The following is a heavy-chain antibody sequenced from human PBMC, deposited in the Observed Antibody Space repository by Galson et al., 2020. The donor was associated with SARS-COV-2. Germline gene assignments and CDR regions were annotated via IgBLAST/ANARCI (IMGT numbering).Heavy chain of an antibody. CDR1: GFSLSTSGVC. J-gene: IGHJ4*02. Sequence: SGPTLVKPTQTLTLTCTFSGFSLSTSGVCVSWIRQPPGKALEWLARIDWDDDKFYSTSLKTRLTISKDTSKNQVVLTMTNMDPVDTATYYCARSRTLTRAYYFDYWGQGTLVAVSS. V-gene: IGHV2-70*17. CDR2: IDWDDDK. CDR3: ARSRTLTRAYYFDY.